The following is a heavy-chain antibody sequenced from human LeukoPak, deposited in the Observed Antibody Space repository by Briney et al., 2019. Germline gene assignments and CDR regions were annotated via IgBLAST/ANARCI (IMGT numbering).Heavy chain of an antibody. D-gene: IGHD6-13*01. CDR3: AKDGYSSSWYPYYYGMDV. V-gene: IGHV3-23*01. Sequence: GGSLRLSCAASGFTFSSYAMSWGRQAPGKGLEWVSAISGSGGSTYYADSVKGRFTISRDNSKNTLYLQMNSLRAEDTALYYCAKDGYSSSWYPYYYGMDVWGQGTTVTVSS. CDR1: GFTFSSYA. CDR2: ISGSGGST. J-gene: IGHJ6*02.